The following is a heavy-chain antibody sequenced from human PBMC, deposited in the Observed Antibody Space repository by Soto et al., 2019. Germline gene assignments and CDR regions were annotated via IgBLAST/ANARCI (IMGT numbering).Heavy chain of an antibody. J-gene: IGHJ3*02. Sequence: LSLTCTVSGGSISSGGYYWSWIRQHPGKGLEWIGFIFYSGSTSYNPSLKSRVTISVDTSKNQFSLRLSSVTAADTAVYYCARKYYYDSSGYYPPDAFNIWGQGTMVTVS. V-gene: IGHV4-31*03. CDR1: GGSISSGGYY. CDR3: ARKYYYDSSGYYPPDAFNI. CDR2: IFYSGST. D-gene: IGHD3-22*01.